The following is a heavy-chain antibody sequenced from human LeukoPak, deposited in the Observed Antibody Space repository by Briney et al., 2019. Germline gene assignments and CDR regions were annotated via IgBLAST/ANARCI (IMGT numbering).Heavy chain of an antibody. CDR1: GGSITSYY. J-gene: IGHJ5*02. CDR2: IYYSGST. D-gene: IGHD3-10*01. Sequence: SETQSLTCTVSGGSITSYYWSWIRQPPGKGLEWIGYIYYSGSTNYNPSLKSRVTISVDTTKNQFSLKLSSVTAADTAVYYCARGGVNYKIAGPWGQGALVTVSS. V-gene: IGHV4-59*01. CDR3: ARGGVNYKIAGP.